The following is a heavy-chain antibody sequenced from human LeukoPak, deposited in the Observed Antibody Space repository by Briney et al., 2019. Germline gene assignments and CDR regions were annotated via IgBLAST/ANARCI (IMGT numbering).Heavy chain of an antibody. CDR2: ISAYYGTT. CDR1: GNSFISFA. J-gene: IGHJ4*02. D-gene: IGHD6-13*01. CDR3: ARDGIAAAGNGIYYFDY. V-gene: IGHV1-18*01. Sequence: SGNSFISFAISWVRQAPGQGLEWMGWISAYYGTTNCAQKLQGRVTMTTDTSTSTAYMELRSLRSDDTAVYYCARDGIAAAGNGIYYFDYWGQGTLVTVSS.